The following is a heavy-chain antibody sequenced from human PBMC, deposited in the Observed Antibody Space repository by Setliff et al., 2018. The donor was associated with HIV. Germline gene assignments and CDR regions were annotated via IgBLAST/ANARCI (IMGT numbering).Heavy chain of an antibody. J-gene: IGHJ4*02. D-gene: IGHD3-9*01. Sequence: SETLSLTCTVSGGSISSHYWTWIRQPPGKGLEWIGYTYYTGSTNYNPSLNSRVAIFLDPSKNQFSLRLTSVTAADTAVYYCARDQPQDYDSLTGYYTGRYFDYWGRGTLVTVSS. CDR1: GGSISSHY. CDR2: TYYTGST. CDR3: ARDQPQDYDSLTGYYTGRYFDY. V-gene: IGHV4-59*11.